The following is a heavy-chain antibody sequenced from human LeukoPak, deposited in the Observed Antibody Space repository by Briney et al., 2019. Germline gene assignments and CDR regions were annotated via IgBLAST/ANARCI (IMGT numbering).Heavy chain of an antibody. J-gene: IGHJ4*02. V-gene: IGHV1-18*01. D-gene: IGHD6-19*01. Sequence: GASVKVSYKASGYTFTSYRISWVRQAPGQGLEWMGWISAYNGNTNYAQKLQGRVTMTRDTSISAAYMEMSRLRSDDTAVYYCAREGIAVAGTAGYWGQGTLVTVSS. CDR1: GYTFTSYR. CDR2: ISAYNGNT. CDR3: AREGIAVAGTAGY.